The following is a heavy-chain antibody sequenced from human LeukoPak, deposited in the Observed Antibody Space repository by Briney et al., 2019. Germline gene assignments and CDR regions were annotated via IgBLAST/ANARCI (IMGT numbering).Heavy chain of an antibody. J-gene: IGHJ4*02. CDR2: ISAYNGNT. Sequence: ASVKVSCKASGGTFSNYAISWVRQAPGQGLEWMGWISAYNGNTNYAQKLQGRVTMTTDTSTSTAYMELRSLRSDDTAVYYCARPRTIAAAAPDYWGQGTLVTVSP. V-gene: IGHV1-18*01. CDR1: GGTFSNYA. D-gene: IGHD6-13*01. CDR3: ARPRTIAAAAPDY.